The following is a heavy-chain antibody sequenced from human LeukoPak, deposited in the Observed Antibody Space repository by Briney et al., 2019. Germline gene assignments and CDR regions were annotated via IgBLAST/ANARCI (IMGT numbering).Heavy chain of an antibody. CDR3: AVYPLTNAFDI. CDR2: IGGRDGST. CDR1: GFTFSSYG. D-gene: IGHD1-14*01. Sequence: PGGSLRLSCAASGFTFSSYGMSWVRQAPGKGLEWVSAIGGRDGSTYYADSVKGRFTISRDNSKNTLYLQMNSLRAEDTAVYYCAVYPLTNAFDIWGQGTMVTVSS. J-gene: IGHJ3*02. V-gene: IGHV3-23*01.